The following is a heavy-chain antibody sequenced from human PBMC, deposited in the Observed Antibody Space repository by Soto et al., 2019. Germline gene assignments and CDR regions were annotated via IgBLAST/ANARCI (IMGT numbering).Heavy chain of an antibody. D-gene: IGHD2-15*01. J-gene: IGHJ4*02. CDR1: GYTLGTYS. V-gene: IGHV1-3*01. CDR3: ARGTNPTSVTPYY. CDR2: INGGSGDT. Sequence: QVQLVQSGAEVKKPGASVKVSCRASGYTLGTYSMHWVRQAPGQRLEWMGCINGGSGDTRSSQNFQDRVTIFRDTSANTAYMELSRLTSEDSAVYYCARGTNPTSVTPYYWGQGTLVTVSS.